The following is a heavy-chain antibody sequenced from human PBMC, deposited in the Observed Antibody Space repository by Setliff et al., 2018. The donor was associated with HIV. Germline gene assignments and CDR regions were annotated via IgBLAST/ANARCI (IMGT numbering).Heavy chain of an antibody. CDR2: IYYSGST. CDR1: GGSIRSSSFY. D-gene: IGHD3-3*01. J-gene: IGHJ4*01. CDR3: ATLPQGYDYFDY. Sequence: SETLSLTCTVSGGSIRSSSFYWGWIRQPPGKGLEWIGSIYYSGSTYSNPSLKSRVTMSVDTSKNQFSLKLISVTAADTAVYYCATLPQGYDYFDYWGHGTLVTVSS. V-gene: IGHV4-39*01.